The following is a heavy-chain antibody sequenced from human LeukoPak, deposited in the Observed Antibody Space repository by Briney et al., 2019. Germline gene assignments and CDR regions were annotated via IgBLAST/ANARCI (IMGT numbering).Heavy chain of an antibody. CDR3: AKSSLIRGVTLDAFDI. J-gene: IGHJ3*02. Sequence: GGSLRLSRAASGFTFSSYAMNWVRQAPGKGLEWVSAISGSGGSTDYADSVKGRFTISRDNSKNTLYLQMNSLRAEDTAVYYCAKSSLIRGVTLDAFDIWGQGTMVTVSS. CDR2: ISGSGGST. V-gene: IGHV3-23*01. CDR1: GFTFSSYA. D-gene: IGHD3-10*01.